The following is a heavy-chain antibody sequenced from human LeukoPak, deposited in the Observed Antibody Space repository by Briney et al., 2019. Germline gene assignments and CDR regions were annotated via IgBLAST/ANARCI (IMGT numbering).Heavy chain of an antibody. Sequence: ASVKVSCKASGYTFTSYYMHWVRQAPGQGLEWMGIINPSGGSTSYAQKFQGRVTMTRDMSTSTVYMELSSLRSEDTAVYYCARSLANYDFWSGAYFDYWGQGTLVTVSS. CDR3: ARSLANYDFWSGAYFDY. J-gene: IGHJ4*02. CDR2: INPSGGST. D-gene: IGHD3-3*01. CDR1: GYTFTSYY. V-gene: IGHV1-46*01.